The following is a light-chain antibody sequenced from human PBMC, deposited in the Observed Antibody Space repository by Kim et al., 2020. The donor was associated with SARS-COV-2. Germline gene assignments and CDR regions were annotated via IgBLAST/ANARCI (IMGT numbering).Light chain of an antibody. CDR1: QSVSSCH. CDR2: GAS. Sequence: LPQGETHTPTGRDRQSVSSCHLARYQQNPGQAPMLLGSGASARATGNPYRFSGSESGTDFTLTISRLEPEDFSVFYCEKNGSTWTFGRGTKVDIK. J-gene: IGKJ1*01. V-gene: IGKV3-20*01. CDR3: EKNGSTWT.